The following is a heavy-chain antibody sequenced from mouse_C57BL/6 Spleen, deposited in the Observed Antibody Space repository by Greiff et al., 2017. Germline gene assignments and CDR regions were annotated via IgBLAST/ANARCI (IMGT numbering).Heavy chain of an antibody. CDR1: GYSITSGYY. J-gene: IGHJ1*03. V-gene: IGHV3-6*01. D-gene: IGHD1-1*01. Sequence: EVKLQESGPGLVKPSQSLSLTCSVTGYSITSGYYWNWIRQFPGNKLEWMGYISYDGSNNYNPSLKNRISITRDTSKNQLFLKLNSVTTEDTATYYCARGGYYGSYWYFDVWGTGTTVTVSS. CDR3: ARGGYYGSYWYFDV. CDR2: ISYDGSN.